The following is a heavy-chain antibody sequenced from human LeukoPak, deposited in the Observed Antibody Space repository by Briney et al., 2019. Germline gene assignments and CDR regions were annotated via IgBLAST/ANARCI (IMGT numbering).Heavy chain of an antibody. J-gene: IGHJ6*02. Sequence: SETLSLTCSVSGDSISNSRSYYWGWICQPPGKGLEWIGSINYGGTTYHNPSLKSRVTISVDTSKNQFSLRLTSVTAADTGVYYCAREATTHSGSYSVWGQGTTVTVSS. CDR1: GDSISNSRSYY. V-gene: IGHV4-39*07. CDR2: INYGGTT. D-gene: IGHD1-26*01. CDR3: AREATTHSGSYSV.